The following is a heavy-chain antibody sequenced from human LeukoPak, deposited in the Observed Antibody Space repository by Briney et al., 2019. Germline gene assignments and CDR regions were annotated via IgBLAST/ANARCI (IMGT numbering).Heavy chain of an antibody. CDR3: ARDFSSGWYVSVDY. CDR1: GYTFTGYY. J-gene: IGHJ4*02. V-gene: IGHV1-2*02. Sequence: ASVKVSCKASGYTFTGYYIHWVRQAPGQGLEWMGWINPNSGGTNYAQKFQGRVTMTRDTSISTAYMELSRLRSDDTAVYYCARDFSSGWYVSVDYWGQGTLVTVSS. D-gene: IGHD6-19*01. CDR2: INPNSGGT.